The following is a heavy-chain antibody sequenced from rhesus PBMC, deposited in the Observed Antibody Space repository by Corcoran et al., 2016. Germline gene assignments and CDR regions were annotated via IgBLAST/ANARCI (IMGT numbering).Heavy chain of an antibody. V-gene: IGHV4-127*01. CDR3: ARDCTSTTCYAYGLDS. CDR1: GGPISGGYG. D-gene: IGHD2-2*01. CDR2: ISVSRGSP. J-gene: IGHJ6*01. Sequence: QVQLQESGPGLLKPSDTLSLTCAVSGGPISGGYGWGWIRQPPGKGLGWIGYISVSRGSPYYNPSLKSRVTIATDTSKNQFSLKLSSVTAADTTVYYCARDCTSTTCYAYGLDSWGQGVVVTVSS.